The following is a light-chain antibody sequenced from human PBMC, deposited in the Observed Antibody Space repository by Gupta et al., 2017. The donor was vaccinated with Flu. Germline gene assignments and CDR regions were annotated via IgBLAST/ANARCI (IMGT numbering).Light chain of an antibody. CDR3: MQGRKTPPR. CDR1: QSLRHSNGYNY. Sequence: MVMTQSPVSLPVTPVEPAAISCRSSQSLRHSNGYNYLDWYLQKPGQSPQLLIYLGYNRASGVPDRFSGSGSGTDFTLKINRLEAEDVGVYYCMQGRKTPPRFGQGTKLEIK. V-gene: IGKV2-28*01. CDR2: LGY. J-gene: IGKJ2*03.